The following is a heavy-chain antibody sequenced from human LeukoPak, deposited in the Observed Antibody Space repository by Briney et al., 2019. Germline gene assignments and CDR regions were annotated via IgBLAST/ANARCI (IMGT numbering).Heavy chain of an antibody. D-gene: IGHD2-21*01. CDR1: GGSISSYY. Sequence: SETLSLTCTVSGGSISSYYWSWIRQPPGKGLEWIGYIYYSGSTNYNPSLKSRVTISVDTSKNQFSLKLSSVTAADTAVYYCARLPILSTAPFYYYYYGMDVWGQGTTATVSS. J-gene: IGHJ6*02. CDR2: IYYSGST. CDR3: ARLPILSTAPFYYYYYGMDV. V-gene: IGHV4-59*08.